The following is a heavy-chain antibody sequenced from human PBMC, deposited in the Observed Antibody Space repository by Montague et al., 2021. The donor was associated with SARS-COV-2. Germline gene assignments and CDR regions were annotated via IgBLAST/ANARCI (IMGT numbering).Heavy chain of an antibody. CDR1: GGSITGYY. V-gene: IGHV4-59*01. D-gene: IGHD4-23*01. CDR3: VRDHPYGGPRGAYDI. J-gene: IGHJ3*02. Sequence: SETLSLTCTVSGGSITGYYWSWLRRPPGKGLEWTAYIYDGGAVNYNPSLGSRVTISTDTSKNQLSLKVNSVTAADTAVYYCVRDHPYGGPRGAYDIWGQGTVVTVSS. CDR2: IYDGGAV.